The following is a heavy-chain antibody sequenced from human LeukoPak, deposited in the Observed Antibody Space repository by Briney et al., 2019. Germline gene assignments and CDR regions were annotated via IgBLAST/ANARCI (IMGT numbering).Heavy chain of an antibody. CDR2: ISSSGSTI. D-gene: IGHD2-2*01. Sequence: GGSLRLSCAASGFTFSSYEMNWVRQAPGKGLEWVSYISSSGSTIYYADSVKGRFTISRDNAKNSLYLQMNSLRAEDTAVYYCAREGDIVVVPAAGPFDYWGQGTRVTVSS. CDR3: AREGDIVVVPAAGPFDY. V-gene: IGHV3-48*03. CDR1: GFTFSSYE. J-gene: IGHJ4*02.